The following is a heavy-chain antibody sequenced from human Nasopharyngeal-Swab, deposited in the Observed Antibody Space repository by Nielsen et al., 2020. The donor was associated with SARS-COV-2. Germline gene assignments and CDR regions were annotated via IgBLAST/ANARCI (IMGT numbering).Heavy chain of an antibody. CDR2: IQQDGSEK. J-gene: IGHJ4*02. V-gene: IGHV3-7*01. CDR3: ARSLYYCYDSSGYSL. D-gene: IGHD3-22*01. Sequence: GESLKISCAASGFTFSSYWMSWVRQAPGKGLEWVANIQQDGSEKYYVDSVKGRFTISRDNAKNSLYLQMNSLRAEDTAVYYCARSLYYCYDSSGYSLWGQGTLVTVSS. CDR1: GFTFSSYW.